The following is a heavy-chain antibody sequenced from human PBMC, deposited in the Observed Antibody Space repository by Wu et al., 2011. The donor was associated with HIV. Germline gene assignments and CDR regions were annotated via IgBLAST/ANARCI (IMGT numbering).Heavy chain of an antibody. Sequence: TFSSYAISWVRQALDKGLSGWKDHPYLGTANYAQKFQGRVTITADKSTSTAYMELSSLRSEDTAVYYGALRTRAGSGSDYWGQGTLVTVSS. V-gene: IGHV1-69*04. D-gene: IGHD3-10*01. CDR2: HPYLGTA. J-gene: IGHJ4*02. CDR1: TFSSYA. CDR3: ALRTRAGSGSDY.